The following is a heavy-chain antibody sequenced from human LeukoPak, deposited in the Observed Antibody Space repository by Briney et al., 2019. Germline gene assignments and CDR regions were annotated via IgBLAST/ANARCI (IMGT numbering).Heavy chain of an antibody. D-gene: IGHD3-3*01. J-gene: IGHJ6*03. V-gene: IGHV3-21*01. Sequence: GGSLRLSCAASGFTFSTYNMNWVRQAPGKGLEWVSSISSSSTYIYYADSVKGRFTISRDNAKNSLYLQMNSLRAEDTALYYCARGQGDFWSGSYYYYYMDVWGKGTTVTVSS. CDR1: GFTFSTYN. CDR3: ARGQGDFWSGSYYYYYMDV. CDR2: ISSSSTYI.